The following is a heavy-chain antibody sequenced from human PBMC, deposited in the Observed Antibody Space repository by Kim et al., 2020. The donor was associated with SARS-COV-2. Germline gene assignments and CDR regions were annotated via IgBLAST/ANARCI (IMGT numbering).Heavy chain of an antibody. V-gene: IGHV4-39*01. CDR1: GGSISSSSYY. CDR3: ARHTSSWYHDY. J-gene: IGHJ4*02. CDR2: IYYSGST. D-gene: IGHD6-13*01. Sequence: SETLSLTCTVSGGSISSSSYYWGWIRQPPGKGLEWIGSIYYSGSTYYNPSLKSRVTISVDTSKNQFSLKLSSVTAADTAVYYCARHTSSWYHDYWGQGTLVTVSS.